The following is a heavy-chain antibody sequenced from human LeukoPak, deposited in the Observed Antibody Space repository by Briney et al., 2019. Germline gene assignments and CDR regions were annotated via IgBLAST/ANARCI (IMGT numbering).Heavy chain of an antibody. CDR3: ARDLGYCSGGSCTFRFDP. Sequence: ASVKVSCTASGYTFSSYGISWVRQAPGQGLEWMGWISTYNGNTNYGNTNYAQKLQGRVTLTTDTSTSTVYMELRSLRSDDTAVYYCARDLGYCSGGSCTFRFDPWGQGTLVTVSS. J-gene: IGHJ5*02. D-gene: IGHD2-15*01. CDR2: ISTYNGNTNYGNT. CDR1: GYTFSSYG. V-gene: IGHV1-18*04.